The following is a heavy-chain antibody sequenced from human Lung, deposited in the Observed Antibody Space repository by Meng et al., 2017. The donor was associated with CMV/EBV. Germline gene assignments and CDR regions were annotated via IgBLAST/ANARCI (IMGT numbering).Heavy chain of an antibody. D-gene: IGHD3-9*01. Sequence: KAPGTSFTTYATHWVRQAPGQRLEWLGWINAGNGNTKYSEKFRGRVTISRDTSASTAYMELSGLRSEDTAIYYCAKNGPGQFPIFDHWGQGTLVTVSS. CDR3: AKNGPGQFPIFDH. J-gene: IGHJ4*02. CDR1: GTSFTTYA. CDR2: INAGNGNT. V-gene: IGHV1-3*01.